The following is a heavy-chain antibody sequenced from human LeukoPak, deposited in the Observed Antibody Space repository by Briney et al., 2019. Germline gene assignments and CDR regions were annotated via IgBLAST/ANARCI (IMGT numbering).Heavy chain of an antibody. Sequence: GGPLRLSCIASGFTLGDSSVSWFRQAPGKGLEWVGFISGKAYGGTTEYAASVKGRFTISRDDSKSIAYLQMNSLKTEDTAVYYCSRDSYGHDPRNSFDYWGQGTLVTVSS. CDR2: ISGKAYGGTT. V-gene: IGHV3-49*03. D-gene: IGHD5-18*01. J-gene: IGHJ4*02. CDR1: GFTLGDSS. CDR3: SRDSYGHDPRNSFDY.